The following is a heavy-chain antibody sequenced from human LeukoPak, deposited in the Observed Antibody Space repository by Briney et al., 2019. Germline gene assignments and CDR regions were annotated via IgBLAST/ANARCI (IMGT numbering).Heavy chain of an antibody. CDR2: INPNSGGT. J-gene: IGHJ5*02. CDR1: GYTFTGYY. V-gene: IGHV1-2*06. Sequence: GASVKVSCKASGYTFTGYYMHWLRQAPGQGLEWMGRINPNSGGTNYAQKFQGRVTMTRDTSISTAYMELSRLRSDDSAVYYWARGSFYDFNWFDPWGQGPLVTVSS. CDR3: ARGSFYDFNWFDP. D-gene: IGHD3/OR15-3a*01.